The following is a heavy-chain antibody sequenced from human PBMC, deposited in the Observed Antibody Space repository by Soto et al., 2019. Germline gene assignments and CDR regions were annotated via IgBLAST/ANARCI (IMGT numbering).Heavy chain of an antibody. CDR3: ARADTAMVTFFDY. V-gene: IGHV4-30-2*01. J-gene: IGHJ4*02. D-gene: IGHD5-18*01. Sequence: PSETLALTCAVSGGSISSGGYSWSWIRQPPGKGLEWIGYIYHSGSTYYNPSLKSRVTISVDRSKDQFSLKLSSVTAADTAVYYCARADTAMVTFFDYWGQGTLVTVSS. CDR1: GGSISSGGYS. CDR2: IYHSGST.